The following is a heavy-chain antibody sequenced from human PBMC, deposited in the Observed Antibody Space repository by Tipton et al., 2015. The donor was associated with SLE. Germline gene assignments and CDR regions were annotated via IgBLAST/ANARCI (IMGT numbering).Heavy chain of an antibody. CDR2: IYHSGNT. J-gene: IGHJ4*02. CDR3: ARSDSGIPAPGFDY. V-gene: IGHV4-38-2*02. D-gene: IGHD6-13*01. CDR1: GYSINSGFY. Sequence: TLSLTCSVSGYSINSGFYWVWIRQPPGKGLEWIGNIYHSGNTYYNPSLKSRVTISVDTSKNQFSLKLSSVTAADTAVYYCARSDSGIPAPGFDYWGQGTLVTVSS.